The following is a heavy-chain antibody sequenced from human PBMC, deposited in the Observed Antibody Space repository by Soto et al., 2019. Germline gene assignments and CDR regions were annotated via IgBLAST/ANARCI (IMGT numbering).Heavy chain of an antibody. CDR3: AKSLSTAVNYGLDV. V-gene: IGHV3-23*01. J-gene: IGHJ6*02. D-gene: IGHD2-2*01. CDR2: ISDDGDST. Sequence: EVQLLESGGGLVQPGGSLRLSCGASGLTFSDNARPWARQAPGKGLEWVSSISDDGDSTYYADSVKGRFTISRDNSKNTLFLQMSSLGAEDTAVYYCAKSLSTAVNYGLDVWGQGTSVTVSS. CDR1: GLTFSDNA.